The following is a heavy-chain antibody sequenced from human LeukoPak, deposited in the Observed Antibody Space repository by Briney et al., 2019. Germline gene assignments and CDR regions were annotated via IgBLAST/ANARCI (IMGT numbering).Heavy chain of an antibody. V-gene: IGHV4-4*07. J-gene: IGHJ4*02. CDR1: GFTFSRYA. D-gene: IGHD5-18*01. Sequence: PGGSLRLSCAASGFTFSRYAMSWIRQPAGKGLEWIGRIYTSGSTNYNPSLKSRVTMSVDTSKNQFSLKLSSVTAADTAVYYCASTKMVTGFDYWGQGTLVTVSS. CDR2: IYTSGST. CDR3: ASTKMVTGFDY.